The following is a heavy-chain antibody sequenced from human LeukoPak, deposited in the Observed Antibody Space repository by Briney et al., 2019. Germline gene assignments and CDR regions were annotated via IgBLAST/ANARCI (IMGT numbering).Heavy chain of an antibody. CDR3: TTRDGGYFDY. D-gene: IGHD2-21*02. CDR2: INPSGGST. J-gene: IGHJ4*02. Sequence: ASVKVSCKASGYTFTSYYMHWVRQAPGQGLEWMGIINPSGGSTSYAQKFQDRVTMTRDTSTSTVYMELSSLRSEDTAVYYCTTRDGGYFDYWGQGTLVTVSS. CDR1: GYTFTSYY. V-gene: IGHV1-46*03.